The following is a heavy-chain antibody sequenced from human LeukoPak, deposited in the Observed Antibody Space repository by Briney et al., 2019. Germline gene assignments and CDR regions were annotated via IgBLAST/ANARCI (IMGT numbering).Heavy chain of an antibody. Sequence: GGSLRLSCGASGFTFDDDAMHWVRQAPGKGLEWGSGISWNSGKIAYADSVKGRFTISRDNAKNSLYLQMNSLRVEDTAFYFCARGFCSGGSCYLRNWFDSWGQGTLVTVSS. CDR3: ARGFCSGGSCYLRNWFDS. V-gene: IGHV3-9*01. CDR1: GFTFDDDA. D-gene: IGHD2-15*01. J-gene: IGHJ5*01. CDR2: ISWNSGKI.